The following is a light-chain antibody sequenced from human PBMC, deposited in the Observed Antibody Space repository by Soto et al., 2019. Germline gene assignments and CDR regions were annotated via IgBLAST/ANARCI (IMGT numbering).Light chain of an antibody. V-gene: IGLV1-44*01. CDR1: SSNIGSNT. CDR3: AAWDDSLNGPLYV. Sequence: QSVLTQHPSASGTPGQRVTISCSGSSSNIGSNTVNWYQQLPGTAPKLLIYSNNQRPSGVPDRFSGSKSGTSASLAISGLQSEDEADYYCAAWDDSLNGPLYVFGTGTKLTVL. J-gene: IGLJ1*01. CDR2: SNN.